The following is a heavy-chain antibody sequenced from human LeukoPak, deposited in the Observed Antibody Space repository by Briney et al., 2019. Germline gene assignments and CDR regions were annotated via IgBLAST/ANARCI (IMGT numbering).Heavy chain of an antibody. CDR3: ARYRTNTGSAFDT. Sequence: NPSETLSLTCTVSGGSISSYYWSWIRQPPGKGLEWIGYIYYSGSTNYNPSLKSRVTISVDTSKNQFSLKLSSVTAADTAVYYCARYRTNTGSAFDTWGQGTMVTVSS. V-gene: IGHV4-59*01. CDR1: GGSISSYY. D-gene: IGHD1-14*01. CDR2: IYYSGST. J-gene: IGHJ3*02.